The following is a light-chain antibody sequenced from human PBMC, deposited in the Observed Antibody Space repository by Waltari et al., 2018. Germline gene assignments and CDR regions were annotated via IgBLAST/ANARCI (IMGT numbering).Light chain of an antibody. V-gene: IGKV3-20*01. CDR2: GAS. CDR1: QSVSLND. Sequence: DIVLTQSPGTLSLSPGETATLSCRASQSVSLNDLSCFQQKPGQAPRLLIYGASMSAAGVPDRFSGGGSETDFTLTSTRLEPEDFAVYYCQQFGLITFGGGTKVEIK. J-gene: IGKJ4*01. CDR3: QQFGLIT.